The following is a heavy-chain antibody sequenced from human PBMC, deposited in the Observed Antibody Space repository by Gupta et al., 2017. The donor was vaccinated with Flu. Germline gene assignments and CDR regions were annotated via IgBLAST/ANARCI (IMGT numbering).Heavy chain of an antibody. CDR3: AKTCKQWPDFYSDV. D-gene: IGHD6-19*01. V-gene: IGHV3-23*01. Sequence: RQAPGKGPEWVSGISGSGTNTYYTDSVKGRFIISRDDSQNTVLLQMNSLRVEDTAVYYCAKTCKQWPDFYSDVWGRGTLVTVSS. CDR2: ISGSGTNT. J-gene: IGHJ4*02.